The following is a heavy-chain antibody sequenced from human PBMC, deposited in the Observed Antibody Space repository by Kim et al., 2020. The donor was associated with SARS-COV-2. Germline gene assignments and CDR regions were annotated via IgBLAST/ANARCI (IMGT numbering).Heavy chain of an antibody. Sequence: ASVKVSCKVSGYTLTELSMHWVRQAPGKGLEWMGGFDPEDGETIYAQKFQGRVTMTADTSTDTAYMELSSLRSEDTAVYYCATATTVRGVPDDYYYYSG. J-gene: IGHJ6*01. CDR3: ATATTVRGVPDDYYYYSG. V-gene: IGHV1-24*01. CDR2: FDPEDGET. D-gene: IGHD3-10*01. CDR1: GYTLTELS.